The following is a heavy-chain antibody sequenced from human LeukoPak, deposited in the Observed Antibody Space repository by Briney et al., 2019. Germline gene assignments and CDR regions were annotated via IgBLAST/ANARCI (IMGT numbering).Heavy chain of an antibody. V-gene: IGHV3-23*01. CDR1: GFTFSSYA. CDR3: AREISIAARPGYYYYYMDV. Sequence: GGSLRLSCAASGFTFSSYAMSWVRQAPGKGLEWVSAISGSGGSTYYADSVKGRFTISRDNSKNTLYPQMNSLRAEDTAVYYCAREISIAARPGYYYYYMDVWGKGTTVTVSS. CDR2: ISGSGGST. D-gene: IGHD6-6*01. J-gene: IGHJ6*03.